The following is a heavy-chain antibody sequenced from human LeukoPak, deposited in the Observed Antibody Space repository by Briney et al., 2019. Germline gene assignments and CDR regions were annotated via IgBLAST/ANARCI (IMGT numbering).Heavy chain of an antibody. CDR1: GFTFSSYA. CDR2: ISGSGGST. Sequence: HPGGSLRLSCATSGFTFSSYAMAWVRQAPGKGLEWVSGISGSGGSTYYADSVEGRFTISRDNSKNTLYLQMNSLRAEDTAVYYCAKAGAYDILTGYYLGNFDHWGQGTLVTASS. CDR3: AKAGAYDILTGYYLGNFDH. V-gene: IGHV3-23*01. J-gene: IGHJ4*02. D-gene: IGHD3-9*01.